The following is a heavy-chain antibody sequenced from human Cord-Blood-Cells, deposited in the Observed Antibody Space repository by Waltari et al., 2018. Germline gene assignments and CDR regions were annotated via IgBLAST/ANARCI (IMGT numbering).Heavy chain of an antibody. J-gene: IGHJ3*02. CDR3: ARDYSQLGDAFDI. Sequence: EVQLVESGGGLVQPGGSLRLSCAASGFIFSRYWMSWVLQAPGKGLEWVANIKQDGSEKYYVDSVKGRFTISRDNAKNSLYLQMNSLRAEDTAVYYCARDYSQLGDAFDIWGQGTMVTVSS. CDR2: IKQDGSEK. D-gene: IGHD6-13*01. CDR1: GFIFSRYW. V-gene: IGHV3-7*01.